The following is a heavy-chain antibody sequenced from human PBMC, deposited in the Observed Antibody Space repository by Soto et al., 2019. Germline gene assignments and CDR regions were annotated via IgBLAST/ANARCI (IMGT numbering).Heavy chain of an antibody. CDR2: IYYTGST. D-gene: IGHD1-26*01. Sequence: QVQLQESGPGLVKPSQTLSLTCTVSGGSIYTGGFYWSWIRQLPGKGLEWLGYIYYTGSTQYTPSLKSRLTISTDTPDNQFSLWLTSVTAADTAVYYCATSLVTSRTRVDYWGQGTLVTVSS. J-gene: IGHJ4*02. CDR3: ATSLVTSRTRVDY. CDR1: GGSIYTGGFY. V-gene: IGHV4-31*03.